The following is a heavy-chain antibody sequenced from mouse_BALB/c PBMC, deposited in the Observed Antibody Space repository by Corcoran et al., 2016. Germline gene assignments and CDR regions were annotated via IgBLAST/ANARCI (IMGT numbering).Heavy chain of an antibody. Sequence: EVQLQQSGAELVKPGASVKLSCTASGFYIKDTYMHWVKQRPEQGLEWIGRIDPANGNTKYDPKFQGKATITADTSSNTAYLQLSSLTSEDTAVYYCARWDWYFDVWGAGTTVTVS. CDR1: GFYIKDTY. CDR3: ARWDWYFDV. CDR2: IDPANGNT. J-gene: IGHJ1*01. V-gene: IGHV14-3*02.